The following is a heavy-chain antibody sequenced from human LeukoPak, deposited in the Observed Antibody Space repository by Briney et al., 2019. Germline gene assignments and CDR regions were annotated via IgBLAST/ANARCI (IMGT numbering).Heavy chain of an antibody. CDR3: ARGKDGVWAFDI. CDR1: GFTFNNYW. Sequence: GGSLRLSCGASGFTFNNYWMHWVRQAPGMGLVWVSRINSDGGGTTYADSVKGRVTISRDNAKNTLYLQMNSLRAEDAAVYYCARGKDGVWAFDIWGQGTTVTVSS. CDR2: INSDGGGT. D-gene: IGHD3-16*01. J-gene: IGHJ3*02. V-gene: IGHV3-74*01.